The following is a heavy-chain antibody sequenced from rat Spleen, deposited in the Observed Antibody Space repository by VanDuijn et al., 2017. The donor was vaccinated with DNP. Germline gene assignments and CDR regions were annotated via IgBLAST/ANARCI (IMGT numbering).Heavy chain of an antibody. D-gene: IGHD1-7*01. V-gene: IGHV5-25*01. Sequence: EVQLVESGGGLVQPGRSLKLSCTASGFTFSNYDMAWVRQAPTKGLEWVASISPSGGSTYYRDSVKGRFTVSRDNAKSTLYLQMDSLRSEDTATYYCATPTNWGQGVMVTVSP. CDR2: ISPSGGST. CDR3: ATPTN. CDR1: GFTFSNYD. J-gene: IGHJ2*01.